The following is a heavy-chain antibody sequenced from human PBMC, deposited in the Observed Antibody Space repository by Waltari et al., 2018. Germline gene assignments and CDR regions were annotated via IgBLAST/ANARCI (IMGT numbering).Heavy chain of an antibody. V-gene: IGHV4-4*07. Sequence: QVQLQESGPGLVKPSETLSLTCTVSGGSISSYYWSWIRQPAGKGLGWIGRIYTSCSTNYTPSLKSRVTMSVDTSKNQFSLKLSSVTAADTAVYYCAREGPYYYDSSGYFYFDYWGQGTLVTVSS. CDR2: IYTSCST. J-gene: IGHJ4*02. D-gene: IGHD3-22*01. CDR3: AREGPYYYDSSGYFYFDY. CDR1: GGSISSYY.